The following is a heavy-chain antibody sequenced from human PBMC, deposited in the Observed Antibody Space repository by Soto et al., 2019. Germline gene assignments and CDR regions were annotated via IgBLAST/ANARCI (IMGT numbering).Heavy chain of an antibody. D-gene: IGHD3-10*01. V-gene: IGHV3-72*01. Sequence: PGGSLRLSCAASGFTFSDHYMDWVRQAQGKGLEWVGRSKNKADSYTTEYAASVKGRFTISRDGPKNSLFLQMNSLKTEDTAVYYCTVWGSGNDFGAAWGQGILVTVSS. CDR1: GFTFSDHY. CDR3: TVWGSGNDFGAA. J-gene: IGHJ4*02. CDR2: SKNKADSYTT.